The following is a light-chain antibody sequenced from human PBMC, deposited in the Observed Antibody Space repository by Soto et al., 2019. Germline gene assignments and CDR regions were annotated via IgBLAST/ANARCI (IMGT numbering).Light chain of an antibody. CDR2: EVN. J-gene: IGLJ1*01. CDR3: SSFTSDSTYV. Sequence: QSALTQPASVSASPGQLITISCTGTSNDVGGYNYVSWYQQHPGKVPKLIIYEVNNRPSGVSDRFSGSKSGKTASLTISGLLADDEADYYCSSFTSDSTYVFXTGTKVTVL. V-gene: IGLV2-14*03. CDR1: SNDVGGYNY.